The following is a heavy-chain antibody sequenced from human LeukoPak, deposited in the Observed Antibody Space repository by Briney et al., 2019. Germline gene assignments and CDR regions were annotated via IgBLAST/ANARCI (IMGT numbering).Heavy chain of an antibody. CDR3: ARRKVVVVPAAIMDWFDP. CDR1: GGSISSGGYY. V-gene: IGHV4-31*03. J-gene: IGHJ5*02. Sequence: SETLSLTCTVSGGSISSGGYYWSWIRQHPGKGLEWIGYIYYSGSTYYNPSLKSRVTISVDTSKNQFSLKLSSVTAADTAVYYCARRKVVVVPAAIMDWFDPWGQGTLVTVSS. D-gene: IGHD2-2*01. CDR2: IYYSGST.